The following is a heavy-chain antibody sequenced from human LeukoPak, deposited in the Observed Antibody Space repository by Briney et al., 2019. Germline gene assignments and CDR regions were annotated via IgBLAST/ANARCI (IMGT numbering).Heavy chain of an antibody. CDR1: GFTFSSYW. Sequence: PGGSLRLSCAASGFTFSSYWMHWVRQAPGKGLVWVSRINSDGSSTSYADSVKGRFTISRDNAKNTLYLQMNSLRAEDTAVYYCARTDVDTAMVPYYYYGMDVWGQGTTVTVSS. CDR2: INSDGSST. V-gene: IGHV3-74*01. J-gene: IGHJ6*02. CDR3: ARTDVDTAMVPYYYYGMDV. D-gene: IGHD5-18*01.